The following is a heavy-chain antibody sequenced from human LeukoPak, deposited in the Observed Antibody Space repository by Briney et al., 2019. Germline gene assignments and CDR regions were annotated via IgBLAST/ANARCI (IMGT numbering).Heavy chain of an antibody. D-gene: IGHD1-14*01. CDR1: GFSFGDHA. Sequence: GGSLRLSCAGSGFSFGDHAMSWVRQAPGKGLEWVGFIRSKAYGGTTEYAPSVKGRFIISRDDSKTIVYLQMNSLNSDDTGVYYCGRGPIGLWRYNATDVWGQGTTVIVSS. J-gene: IGHJ6*02. V-gene: IGHV3-49*04. CDR2: IRSKAYGGTT. CDR3: GRGPIGLWRYNATDV.